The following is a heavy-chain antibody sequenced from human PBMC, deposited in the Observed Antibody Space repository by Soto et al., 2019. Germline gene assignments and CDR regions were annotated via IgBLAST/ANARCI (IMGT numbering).Heavy chain of an antibody. CDR1: GFTFSNFG. V-gene: IGHV3-30*18. J-gene: IGHJ5*02. D-gene: IGHD3-22*01. CDR3: AKDFYNDSISNWFDP. CDR2: ISSEGKNK. Sequence: GRSLRLCCAASGFTFSNFGMHWVLQGTGKGLEWVAVISSEGKNKFYADSVKGRFTISRDNSKNTLSLQIDSLRTDDTAVYYYAKDFYNDSISNWFDPWGQGTLVTVSS.